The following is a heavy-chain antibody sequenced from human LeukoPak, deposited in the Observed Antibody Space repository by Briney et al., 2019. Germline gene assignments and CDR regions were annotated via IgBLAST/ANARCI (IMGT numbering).Heavy chain of an antibody. V-gene: IGHV3-11*04. CDR2: ISSSGSTI. D-gene: IGHD3-10*01. J-gene: IGHJ4*02. CDR3: ALGYYGSGSYYRFDY. Sequence: GGSLRLSCAASGFTFSDYYMSWIRQAPGKGLEWVSYISSSGSTIYYADSVKGRFTISRDNAKNTLYLQMNSLRAEDTAVYYCALGYYGSGSYYRFDYWGQGTLVTVSS. CDR1: GFTFSDYY.